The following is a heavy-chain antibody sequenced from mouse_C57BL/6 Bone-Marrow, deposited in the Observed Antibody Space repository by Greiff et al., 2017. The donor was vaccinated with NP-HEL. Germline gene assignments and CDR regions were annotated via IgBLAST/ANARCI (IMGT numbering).Heavy chain of an antibody. CDR3: AREGGLRRRTYAMDY. D-gene: IGHD2-4*01. Sequence: EVKVVESEGGLVQPGSSMKLSCTASGFTFCDYYMAWVRQVPEKGLEWVANINYDGSSTYYLDSLKSRFIISRDNAKNILYLQMSSLKSEDTATYYCAREGGLRRRTYAMDYWGQGTSVTVSS. CDR2: INYDGSST. CDR1: GFTFCDYY. V-gene: IGHV5-16*01. J-gene: IGHJ4*01.